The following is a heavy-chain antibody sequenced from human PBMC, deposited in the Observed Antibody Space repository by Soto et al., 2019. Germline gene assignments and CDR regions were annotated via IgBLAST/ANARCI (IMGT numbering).Heavy chain of an antibody. CDR3: ARDLGYSNGHPFDY. J-gene: IGHJ4*02. CDR1: GFTFSSYS. Sequence: QVRLVESGGGVVQPGRSLSLSCAASGFTFSSYSMHWVRQAPGKGLEWVALIWHDGSNRYYADSVKGRFTISRDNSKNTLYVQMNNLRGEDTAVYYCARDLGYSNGHPFDYWGQGTLVTVSS. D-gene: IGHD4-4*01. V-gene: IGHV3-33*01. CDR2: IWHDGSNR.